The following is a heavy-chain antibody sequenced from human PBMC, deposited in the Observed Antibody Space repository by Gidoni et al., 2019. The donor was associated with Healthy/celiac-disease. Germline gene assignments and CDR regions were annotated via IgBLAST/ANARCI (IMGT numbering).Heavy chain of an antibody. J-gene: IGHJ4*02. CDR1: GGSISRGGYY. CDR3: ARETHGGSWNLEGYYFDY. CDR2: IYYSGST. D-gene: IGHD3-3*01. V-gene: IGHV4-31*03. Sequence: QVQLQESGPGLVKPSQTLSLTCTVSGGSISRGGYYWSWIRQHPGKGLEWIGYIYYSGSTYYNPSLKSRVTISVDTSKNQFSLKLSSVTAADTAVYYCARETHGGSWNLEGYYFDYWGQGTLVTVSS.